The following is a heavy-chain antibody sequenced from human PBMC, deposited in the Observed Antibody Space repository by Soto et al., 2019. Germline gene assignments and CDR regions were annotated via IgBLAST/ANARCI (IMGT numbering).Heavy chain of an antibody. J-gene: IGHJ6*02. CDR2: ISGSGGST. Sequence: EVQLLESGGGLVQPGGSLRLSCAASGFTFSSYAMSWVRQAPGKGLEWVSAISGSGGSTYYADSVKGRFTISRDNSKNTLYLQMNSLRAEDTAVYYCAKEEGLWFGELYGMDVWGQGTTVTVSS. CDR1: GFTFSSYA. V-gene: IGHV3-23*01. CDR3: AKEEGLWFGELYGMDV. D-gene: IGHD3-10*01.